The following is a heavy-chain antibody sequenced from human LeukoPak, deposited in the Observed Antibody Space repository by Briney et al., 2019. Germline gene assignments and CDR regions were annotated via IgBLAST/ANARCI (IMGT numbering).Heavy chain of an antibody. D-gene: IGHD6-13*01. Sequence: PGGSLRLSCAASGFTFSMSWVRQAPGKRLEWVSTVSGSDGSTYYADSVKGRFTISRDNSKNTLYLQMNSLRGEDTAVYYCARNPLMGSSWYYYFDYWGQGTLVTVSS. CDR2: VSGSDGST. V-gene: IGHV3-23*01. J-gene: IGHJ4*02. CDR3: ARNPLMGSSWYYYFDY. CDR1: GFTFS.